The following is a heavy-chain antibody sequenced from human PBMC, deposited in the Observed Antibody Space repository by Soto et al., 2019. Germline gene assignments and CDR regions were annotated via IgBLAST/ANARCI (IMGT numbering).Heavy chain of an antibody. Sequence: ASVKVSCKASGYTFTSYAMHWVRQAPGQRLEWMGWINAGNGNTKYSQKFQGRATITSDTSASTAYMELSSPRSEDTAVYYCARYRIAARPYYFDYWGQGTLVTVSS. CDR2: INAGNGNT. CDR3: ARYRIAARPYYFDY. CDR1: GYTFTSYA. D-gene: IGHD6-6*01. V-gene: IGHV1-3*01. J-gene: IGHJ4*02.